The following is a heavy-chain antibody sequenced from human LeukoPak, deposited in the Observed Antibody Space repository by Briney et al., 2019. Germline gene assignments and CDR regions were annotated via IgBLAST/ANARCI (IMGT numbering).Heavy chain of an antibody. V-gene: IGHV3-30*04. D-gene: IGHD6-19*01. Sequence: SGGSLRLSCAASGFTFSSYEMNWVRQAPGKGLEWVAVISYDGSNKYYADPVKGRFTISRDNSKNTLYLQMNSLRAEDTAVYYCARESSGWFDYWGQGTLVTVSS. J-gene: IGHJ4*02. CDR1: GFTFSSYE. CDR2: ISYDGSNK. CDR3: ARESSGWFDY.